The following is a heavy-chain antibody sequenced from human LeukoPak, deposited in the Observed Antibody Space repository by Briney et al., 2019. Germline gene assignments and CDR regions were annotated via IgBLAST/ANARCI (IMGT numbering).Heavy chain of an antibody. Sequence: ASVKVSCKASGYTFTSNPMHWVRQAPGQRLQWMGWINTGNGNTEYSQEFQGRVTITRDTSATTAYMELSSFRSEDMAVYYCAKDSGSGSDSWGQGTLVTVSS. V-gene: IGHV1-3*03. CDR1: GYTFTSNP. CDR3: AKDSGSGSDS. J-gene: IGHJ4*02. D-gene: IGHD6-19*01. CDR2: INTGNGNT.